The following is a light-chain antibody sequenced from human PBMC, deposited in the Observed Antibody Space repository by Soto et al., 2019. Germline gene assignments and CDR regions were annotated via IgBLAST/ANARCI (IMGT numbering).Light chain of an antibody. CDR1: QGVSSN. CDR3: QQYNNWPPIT. J-gene: IGKJ2*01. Sequence: ETVMTQSPATLSVSPGERATLSCRASQGVSSNLAWYQQKPGQAPRLLIYSASTRATGIPARFSGSGSGTEFNLTISSLQSEDFPVYYCQQYNNWPPITFGQGTKLEIK. V-gene: IGKV3-15*01. CDR2: SAS.